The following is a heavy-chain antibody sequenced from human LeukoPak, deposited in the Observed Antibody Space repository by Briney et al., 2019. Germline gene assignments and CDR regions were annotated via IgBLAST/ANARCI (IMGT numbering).Heavy chain of an antibody. CDR3: ANDRNSSSPSSYGMDV. J-gene: IGHJ6*02. D-gene: IGHD6-13*01. CDR1: GFTFSSYT. V-gene: IGHV3-23*01. Sequence: GGSLRLSCAASGFTFSSYTMTWVRQAPGKGLEWVSGISGSAGSTFYANSVKGRFTVSRDNSKNTLYLQMNSLRAEDTALYYCANDRNSSSPSSYGMDVWGQGTTVTVSS. CDR2: ISGSAGST.